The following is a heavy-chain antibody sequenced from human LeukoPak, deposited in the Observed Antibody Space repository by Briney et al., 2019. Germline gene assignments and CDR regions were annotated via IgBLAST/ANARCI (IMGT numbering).Heavy chain of an antibody. V-gene: IGHV4-59*08. CDR1: GASISTYY. D-gene: IGHD5-18*01. Sequence: SETLSLTCAASGASISTYYWSWIRQPPGQGLQWIGYISYGGGAKYNPSLKSRVTISLDLSKNQFSLKLRSVTAADTAVYYCARRLTSDTALTNWGQGTLVTVSS. CDR3: ARRLTSDTALTN. CDR2: ISYGGGA. J-gene: IGHJ1*01.